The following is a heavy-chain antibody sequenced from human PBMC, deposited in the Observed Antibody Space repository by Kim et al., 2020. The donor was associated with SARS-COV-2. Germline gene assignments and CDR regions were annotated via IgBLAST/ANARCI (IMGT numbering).Heavy chain of an antibody. CDR2: INHSGST. D-gene: IGHD6-6*01. Sequence: SETLSLTCAVYGGSFSGYYWSWIRQPPGKGLEWIGEINHSGSTNYNPSLKSRVTISVDTSKNQFSLKLSSVTAADTAVYYCARARKIRIIAARREDWFDPWGQGTLVTVSS. V-gene: IGHV4-34*01. CDR3: ARARKIRIIAARREDWFDP. CDR1: GGSFSGYY. J-gene: IGHJ5*02.